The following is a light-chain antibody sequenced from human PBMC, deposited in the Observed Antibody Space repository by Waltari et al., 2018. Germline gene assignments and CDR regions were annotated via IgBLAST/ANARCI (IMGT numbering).Light chain of an antibody. Sequence: EIVLTKSPATMYLSLGERATLSCRASQSVGRYVAWYQQRPGQAPRLLIYPASNRATGIPARFSGSGSGTDFTLTISSLEPEDFAVYYCQHRSTFGQGTRLEIK. V-gene: IGKV3-11*01. CDR3: QHRST. CDR2: PAS. J-gene: IGKJ5*01. CDR1: QSVGRY.